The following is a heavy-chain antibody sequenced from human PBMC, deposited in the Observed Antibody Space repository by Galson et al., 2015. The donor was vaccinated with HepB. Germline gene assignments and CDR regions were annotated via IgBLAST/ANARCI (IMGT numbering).Heavy chain of an antibody. CDR3: ARFREGMVPAARPYWYFDL. D-gene: IGHD2-2*01. V-gene: IGHV1-69*13. CDR2: IIPIFGTA. J-gene: IGHJ2*01. Sequence: SVKVSCKASGGTFSSYAISWVRQAPGQGLEWMGGIIPIFGTANYAQKFQGRVTITADESTSTAYMELSSLRSEDTAVYYCARFREGMVPAARPYWYFDLWGRGTLVTVSS. CDR1: GGTFSSYA.